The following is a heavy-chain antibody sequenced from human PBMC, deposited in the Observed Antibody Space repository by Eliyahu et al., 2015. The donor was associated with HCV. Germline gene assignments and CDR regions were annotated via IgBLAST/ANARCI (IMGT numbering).Heavy chain of an antibody. CDR3: AREARWFGEFGAYWYYYYGMDV. CDR1: GGSFSGYY. J-gene: IGHJ6*02. Sequence: QVQLQQWGAGLLKPSETLSLTCAVYGGSFSGYYWXWTRQPPGKGLEWIGEINHSGSTNYNPSLKSRVTISVDTSKNQFSLKLSSVTAADTAVYYCAREARWFGEFGAYWYYYYGMDVWGQGTTVTVSS. V-gene: IGHV4-34*01. CDR2: INHSGST. D-gene: IGHD3-10*01.